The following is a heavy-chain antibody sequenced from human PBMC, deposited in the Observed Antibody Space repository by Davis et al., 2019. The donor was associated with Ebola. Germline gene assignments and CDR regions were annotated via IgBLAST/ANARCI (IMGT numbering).Heavy chain of an antibody. CDR1: GFTFSSYW. Sequence: GESLKISCAASGFTFSSYWMSWVRQAPGKGLEWVAVISYDGSNKYYADSVKGRFTISRDNSKNSLYLQMNSLRAEDTAVYYCAARSSYWGQGTLVTVSS. V-gene: IGHV3-30-3*01. D-gene: IGHD3-10*01. CDR2: ISYDGSNK. J-gene: IGHJ4*02. CDR3: AARSSY.